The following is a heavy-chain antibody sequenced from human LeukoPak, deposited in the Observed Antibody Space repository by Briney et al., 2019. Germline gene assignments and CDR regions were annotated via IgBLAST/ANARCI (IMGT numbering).Heavy chain of an antibody. D-gene: IGHD6-19*01. CDR1: GFTFSSYG. CDR3: AKAPSGYSSGWYGNFDY. J-gene: IGHJ4*02. V-gene: IGHV3-30*02. Sequence: GGSLRLSCAASGFTFSSYGMHWVRQAPGKGLEWVAVIWYDGSNKYYADSVKGRFTISRDNSKNTLYLQMNSLRAEDTAVYYCAKAPSGYSSGWYGNFDYWGQGTLVTVSS. CDR2: IWYDGSNK.